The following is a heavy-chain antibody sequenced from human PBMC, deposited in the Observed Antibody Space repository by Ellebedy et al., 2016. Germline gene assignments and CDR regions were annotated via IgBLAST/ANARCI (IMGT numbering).Heavy chain of an antibody. CDR2: ISYDGSNK. V-gene: IGHV3-30*14. CDR1: GFALSSYA. Sequence: GESLKISCSASGFALSSYAMHWVRQARGQGLEWVALISYDGSNKNYADSVKGRFIISRDNSKNTVYLQMNSLRAEDTAVYYCARLPTVTTPFDIWGPGTMVTVSS. J-gene: IGHJ3*02. CDR3: ARLPTVTTPFDI. D-gene: IGHD4-17*01.